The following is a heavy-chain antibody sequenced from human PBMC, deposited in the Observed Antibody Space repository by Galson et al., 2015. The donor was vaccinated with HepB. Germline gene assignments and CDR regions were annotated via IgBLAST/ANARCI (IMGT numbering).Heavy chain of an antibody. CDR3: ARDRGYSSSWYWFDP. J-gene: IGHJ5*02. D-gene: IGHD6-13*01. CDR1: GYTFTSYG. CDR2: ISAYNGNT. V-gene: IGHV1-18*01. Sequence: SVKASCKASGYTFTSYGISWVRQAPGQGLEWMGWISAYNGNTNYAQKLQGRVTMTTDTSTSTAYMELRSLRSDDTAVYYCARDRGYSSSWYWFDPWGQGTLVTVSS.